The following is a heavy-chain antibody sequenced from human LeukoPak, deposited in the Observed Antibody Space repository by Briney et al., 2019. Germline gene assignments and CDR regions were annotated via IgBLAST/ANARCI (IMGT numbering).Heavy chain of an antibody. CDR2: ISSSSSYI. CDR1: GFTLSSYT. J-gene: IGHJ4*02. Sequence: PGGSLRLSCAASGFTLSSYTINWVRQAPGKGLEWVSFISSSSSYIYYADSVKGRFTISRDSAKNSLYLQMNSLRAEDTAVYYCARGSSGYCSSTSCYNHFDYWGQGTLVTVSS. CDR3: ARGSSGYCSSTSCYNHFDY. V-gene: IGHV3-21*01. D-gene: IGHD2-2*03.